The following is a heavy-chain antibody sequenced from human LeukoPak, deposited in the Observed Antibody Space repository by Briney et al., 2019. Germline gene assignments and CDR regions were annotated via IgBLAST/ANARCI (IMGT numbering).Heavy chain of an antibody. J-gene: IGHJ3*02. D-gene: IGHD3-22*01. CDR3: AGGDSSGYYNAFDI. CDR2: MNPNSGNT. V-gene: IGHV1-8*01. Sequence: GASVKVSCKASGYTFTSYDINWVRQATGQGLEWMGWMNPNSGNTGYAQKFQGRVTMTRNTSISTAYMELSSLGSEDTAVYYCAGGDSSGYYNAFDIWGQGTMVTVSS. CDR1: GYTFTSYD.